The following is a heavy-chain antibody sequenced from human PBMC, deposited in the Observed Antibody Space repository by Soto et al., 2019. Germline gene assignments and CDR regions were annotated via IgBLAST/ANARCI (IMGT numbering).Heavy chain of an antibody. D-gene: IGHD2-2*01. V-gene: IGHV3-33*01. J-gene: IGHJ6*02. Sequence: GSLRLSCAASGFTFSSYGMHWVRQAPGKGLEWVAVIWYDGSNKYYADSVKGRFTISRDNSKNTLYLQMNSLRAEDTAVYYCAGAAAHRYYYGMDVWGQGTTVTVSS. CDR1: GFTFSSYG. CDR3: AGAAAHRYYYGMDV. CDR2: IWYDGSNK.